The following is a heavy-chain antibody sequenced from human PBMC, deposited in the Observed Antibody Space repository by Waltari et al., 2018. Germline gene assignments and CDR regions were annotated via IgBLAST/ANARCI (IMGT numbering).Heavy chain of an antibody. D-gene: IGHD3-10*01. CDR3: ARDRGAADYIDY. V-gene: IGHV4-38-2*02. CDR1: GYPISSGFY. J-gene: IGHJ4*02. CDR2: IYHSGST. Sequence: QVQLQESGPGLVKPSETLSLTCAVSGYPISSGFYWGWFRQPPGKGLEWIGSIYHSGSTYYNPSRKRRVSLSVDTSTNQFSLNLISVTAADTALYYCARDRGAADYIDYWGQGTLVTVSS.